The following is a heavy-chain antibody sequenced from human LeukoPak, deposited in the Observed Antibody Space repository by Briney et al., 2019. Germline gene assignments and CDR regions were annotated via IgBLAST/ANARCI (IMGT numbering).Heavy chain of an antibody. J-gene: IGHJ4*02. Sequence: SETLSLTCTVSGGSISSHYWSWIRQPPGKGLEWIGYIYYSGSTNYNPSLKSRVTISVDTSKNQFPLKLSSVTAADTAVYYCARASDTTNRPFDYWGQGTLVTVSS. CDR1: GGSISSHY. CDR3: ARASDTTNRPFDY. V-gene: IGHV4-59*11. CDR2: IYYSGST. D-gene: IGHD1-26*01.